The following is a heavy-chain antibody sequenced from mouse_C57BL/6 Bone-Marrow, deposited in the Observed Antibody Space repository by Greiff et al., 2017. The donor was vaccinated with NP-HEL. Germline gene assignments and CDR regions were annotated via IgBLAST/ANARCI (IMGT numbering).Heavy chain of an antibody. J-gene: IGHJ3*01. V-gene: IGHV1-54*01. CDR2: INPGSGGT. Sequence: QVQLQQSGAELVRPGTSVKVSCKASGYAFTNYLIEWVKQRPGQGLEWIGVINPGSGGTNYNEKFKGKATLTADKSSSTAYMQLRSLTSEDSAVYFCARGGWFAYWGQGTLVTVSA. CDR3: ARGGWFAY. CDR1: GYAFTNYL.